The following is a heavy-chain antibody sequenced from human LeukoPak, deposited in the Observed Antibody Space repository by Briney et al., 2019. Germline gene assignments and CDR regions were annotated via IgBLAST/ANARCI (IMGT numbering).Heavy chain of an antibody. CDR2: IYYSGYT. Sequence: PSETLSLTCTVSGGSISSYYWSWIRQPPGKGLEWIGYIYYSGYTNYNPSLKSRVTISGDTSKNQFSLKLSSVTAADMAVYYCAGATVTTLKFDPWGQGTLVTVSS. CDR1: GGSISSYY. D-gene: IGHD4-17*01. CDR3: AGATVTTLKFDP. J-gene: IGHJ5*02. V-gene: IGHV4-59*01.